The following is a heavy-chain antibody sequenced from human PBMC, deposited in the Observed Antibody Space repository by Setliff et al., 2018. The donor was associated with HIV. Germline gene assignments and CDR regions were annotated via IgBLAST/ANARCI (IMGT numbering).Heavy chain of an antibody. J-gene: IGHJ5*02. CDR1: GGSISSSSYY. CDR3: ARAPYVSGSFGWFDP. Sequence: SETLSLTCTVSGGSISSSSYYWNWFRQYPGRGLEWIGYIHYTGTTNQNPSLRSLITISLDTSKDQFSLKLTSVTAADTAVYYCARAPYVSGSFGWFDPWGQGTLVTVSS. D-gene: IGHD3-10*01. CDR2: IHYTGTT. V-gene: IGHV4-31*01.